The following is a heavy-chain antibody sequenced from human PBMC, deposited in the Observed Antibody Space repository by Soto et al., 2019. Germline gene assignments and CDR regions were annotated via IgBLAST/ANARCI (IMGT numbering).Heavy chain of an antibody. CDR2: IYHSGST. J-gene: IGHJ5*02. V-gene: IGHV4-38-2*01. Sequence: LSLTCAVSCYAISSGYYWGWIRQPPGKGLEWIGSIYHSGSTYYNPSLKSRVTISVDTSKNQFSLKLSSVTAADTAVYYCARVLTIFGVVTWFDPWGQGTLVTVSS. CDR1: CYAISSGYY. CDR3: ARVLTIFGVVTWFDP. D-gene: IGHD3-3*01.